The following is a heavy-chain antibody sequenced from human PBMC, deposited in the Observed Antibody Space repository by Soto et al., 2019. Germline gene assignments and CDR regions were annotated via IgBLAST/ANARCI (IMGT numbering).Heavy chain of an antibody. V-gene: IGHV3-21*01. D-gene: IGHD6-13*01. J-gene: IGHJ6*02. CDR1: GFTFSSYS. CDR2: ISSSSSDI. Sequence: EVQLVESGGGLVKPGGSLRLSCAASGFTFSSYSMNWVRQAPGKGLEWVSSISSSSSDIYYAGSVKGRFTICRDNAKNSLYLQMNGLRAEDTAVYYCARGRGAAGTDSVQYYGMDVWGQGTTVTVSS. CDR3: ARGRGAAGTDSVQYYGMDV.